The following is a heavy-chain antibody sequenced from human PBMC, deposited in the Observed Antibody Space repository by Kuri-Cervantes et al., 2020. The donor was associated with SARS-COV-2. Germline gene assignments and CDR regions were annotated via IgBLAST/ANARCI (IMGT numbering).Heavy chain of an antibody. J-gene: IGHJ4*02. CDR2: INSDGSST. D-gene: IGHD3-22*01. CDR3: ARDGSGPYYYDSSGDFGGD. CDR1: GFTFSSYA. Sequence: GGSLRLSCAASGFTFSSYAMSWVRQAPGKGLVWVSRINSDGSSTSYADSVKGRFTISRDNAKNSLYLQMNGLRAEDTAVYYCARDGSGPYYYDSSGDFGGDWGRGIRVTRAS. V-gene: IGHV3-74*01.